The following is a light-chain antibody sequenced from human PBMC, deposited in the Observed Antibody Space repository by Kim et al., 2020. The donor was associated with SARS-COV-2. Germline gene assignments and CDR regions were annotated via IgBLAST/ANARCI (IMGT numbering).Light chain of an antibody. V-gene: IGKV4-1*01. CDR1: QSVLYSSNNQNL. Sequence: DIVMTQSPDSLAVSLCERATINCKSSQSVLYSSNNQNLLAWYQQKPGHPPKLLIYWASTRESGVPDRFSGSASGTDFTLTISSVQAEDGAVYYCQQLYSATHTFGRGAELE. CDR2: WAS. CDR3: QQLYSATHT. J-gene: IGKJ2*01.